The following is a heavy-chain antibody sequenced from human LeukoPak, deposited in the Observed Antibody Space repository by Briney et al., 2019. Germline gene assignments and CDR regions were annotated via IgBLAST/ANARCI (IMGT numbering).Heavy chain of an antibody. CDR3: ARHLGGGIYFDY. V-gene: IGHV4-59*08. J-gene: IGHJ4*02. CDR2: IYYSGTT. Sequence: SETLSLTCTVSGDSITSPYWSWIRQPPGKGLEWIGFIYYSGTTNYNPSLKSRVTISVATSKNQFSLNLSSVTAADTAVYYCARHLGGGIYFDYWGQGTLVTVSS. CDR1: GDSITSPY. D-gene: IGHD3-16*01.